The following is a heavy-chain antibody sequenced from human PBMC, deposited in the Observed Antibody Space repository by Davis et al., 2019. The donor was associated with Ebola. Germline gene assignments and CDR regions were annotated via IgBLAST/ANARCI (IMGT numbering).Heavy chain of an antibody. D-gene: IGHD6-19*01. Sequence: PGGSLRLSCAASGFNFSSYAMSWVRQAPGKGLEWVSAISGSGGSTYYADSVKGRFTISRDNSKNTLYLQMNSLRAEDTAVYYCAKDEWGIAVANVDYWGQGTLVTVSS. CDR2: ISGSGGST. CDR3: AKDEWGIAVANVDY. J-gene: IGHJ4*02. V-gene: IGHV3-23*01. CDR1: GFNFSSYA.